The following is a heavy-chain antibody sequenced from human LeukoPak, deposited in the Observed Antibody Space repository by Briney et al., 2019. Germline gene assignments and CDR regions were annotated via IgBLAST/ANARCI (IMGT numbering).Heavy chain of an antibody. CDR2: IYTTGST. J-gene: IGHJ5*02. CDR3: ARVPGPNWFDP. V-gene: IGHV4-4*07. CDR1: GGSITSKH. Sequence: SETLSLTCTVSGGSITSKHWSWIRQPAGKGLEWIGRIYTTGSTNYNPILESRVTMSVDTSKNQLSLKLTSVTAADTAVYYCARVPGPNWFDPWGQGTLVTVSS.